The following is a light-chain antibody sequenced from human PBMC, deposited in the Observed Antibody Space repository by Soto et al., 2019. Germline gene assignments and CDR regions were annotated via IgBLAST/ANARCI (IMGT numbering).Light chain of an antibody. CDR1: SSDVGAYSS. Sequence: QSLLTQPPSASGSPGQSVTISCTGTSSDVGAYSSVSWYQQHPGKAPKLLIYEVSKWPSGVPDRFSGSKSGNTASLTVSGLQPEDEADYYCSSYAGSNIVVFGGGTKVTVL. J-gene: IGLJ2*01. V-gene: IGLV2-8*01. CDR3: SSYAGSNIVV. CDR2: EVS.